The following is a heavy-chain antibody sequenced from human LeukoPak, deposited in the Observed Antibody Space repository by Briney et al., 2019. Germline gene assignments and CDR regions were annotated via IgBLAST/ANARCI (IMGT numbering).Heavy chain of an antibody. Sequence: GGSLRLSCAASGFTFSSYSMNWVRQAPGKGLEWVSSISSSSSYIYYADSVKGRFTISRDNARNSLYLQMNSLRAEDTAVYYCARDLAGYHDYWGQGTLVTVSS. CDR1: GFTFSSYS. CDR3: ARDLAGYHDY. D-gene: IGHD2-2*01. V-gene: IGHV3-21*01. J-gene: IGHJ4*02. CDR2: ISSSSSYI.